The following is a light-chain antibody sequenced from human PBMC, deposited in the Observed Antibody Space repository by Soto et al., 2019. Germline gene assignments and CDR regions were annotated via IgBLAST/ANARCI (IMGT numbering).Light chain of an antibody. J-gene: IGKJ2*01. V-gene: IGKV3-11*01. CDR2: DAS. Sequence: EIVLTQSPATLSLSPGERATLSCRASQSVSNSLVWFQQKPGQAPRLLIYDASNRATDIPARFSGSGSGTDFTLTISSQEPEDLAVYYCQQRRNWPRTFGQGTKLEIK. CDR1: QSVSNS. CDR3: QQRRNWPRT.